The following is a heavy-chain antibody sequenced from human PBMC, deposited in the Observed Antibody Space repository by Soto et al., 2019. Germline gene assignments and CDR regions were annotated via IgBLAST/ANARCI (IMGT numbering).Heavy chain of an antibody. J-gene: IGHJ4*02. CDR2: IYSGGNT. CDR1: GFTVGSAY. Sequence: DVQLVESGGGLVLRGESLRLSCAASGFTVGSAYMSWVRQAPGKGLEWVAGIYSGGNTYYADSVKGRLTISRDTSKNRLYLKMNSLRAEDAAIYYCARDAWVGDIGDYWGQGTPVTVSS. D-gene: IGHD4-17*01. V-gene: IGHV3-66*01. CDR3: ARDAWVGDIGDY.